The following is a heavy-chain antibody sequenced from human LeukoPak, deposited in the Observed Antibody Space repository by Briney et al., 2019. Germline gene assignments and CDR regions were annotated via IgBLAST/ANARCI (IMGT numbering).Heavy chain of an antibody. D-gene: IGHD6-13*01. J-gene: IGHJ4*02. CDR1: GFTFSNYA. CDR3: ARDKFYSSSYFDY. V-gene: IGHV3-30*04. Sequence: GRSLRLSCAASGFTFSNYAMHWVRQAPGKGLEWVAVISYDGNNKYYADSVKGRFTISRDNSKNTPYLQTNSLRAEDTAVYYCARDKFYSSSYFDYWGQGTLVTVSS. CDR2: ISYDGNNK.